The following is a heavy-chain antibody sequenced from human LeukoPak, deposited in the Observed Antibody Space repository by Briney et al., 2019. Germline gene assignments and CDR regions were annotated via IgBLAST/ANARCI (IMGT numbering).Heavy chain of an antibody. CDR1: GLTFSTYN. CDR3: ATDSIHYYASGAKT. J-gene: IGHJ5*02. Sequence: PGGSLRLSCAGSGLTFSTYNMNWVRQAPGKGLEWVSSISTSGIYIYYADSVKGRFTISRDNAKNSLYLQMNSLRAEDTAVYYCATDSIHYYASGAKTWGQGTLVTVSS. D-gene: IGHD3-10*01. CDR2: ISTSGIYI. V-gene: IGHV3-21*01.